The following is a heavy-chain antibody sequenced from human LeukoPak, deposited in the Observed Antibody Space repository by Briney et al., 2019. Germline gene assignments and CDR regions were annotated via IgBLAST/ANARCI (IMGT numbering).Heavy chain of an antibody. J-gene: IGHJ6*01. V-gene: IGHV3-53*01. CDR3: ARVSGAFGYFNGMDL. D-gene: IGHD3-10*01. CDR2: IYSGGST. Sequence: PGGSLRLSCAASGFTVSRNYMSWVRQAPGKGRKGVSVIYSGGSTYYADSVEGRFTISRDNSRNTLDLQMNGQRAEETAVYYCARVSGAFGYFNGMDLWAQGTTVSVS. CDR1: GFTVSRNY.